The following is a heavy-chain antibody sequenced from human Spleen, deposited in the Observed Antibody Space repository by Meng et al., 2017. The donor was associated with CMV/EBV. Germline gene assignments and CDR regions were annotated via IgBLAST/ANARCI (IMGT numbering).Heavy chain of an antibody. V-gene: IGHV3-11*04. D-gene: IGHD3-3*01. CDR3: ARGWAYYANDY. CDR2: ISSSGSTI. CDR1: GFTFSDYY. J-gene: IGHJ4*02. Sequence: LSCAASGFTFSDYYMTWIRQAPGKGLEWVSYISSSGSTIYYADSVKGRFTISRDNAKNSLYLQMNSLRAEDTAVYYCARGWAYYANDYWGQGTLVTVSS.